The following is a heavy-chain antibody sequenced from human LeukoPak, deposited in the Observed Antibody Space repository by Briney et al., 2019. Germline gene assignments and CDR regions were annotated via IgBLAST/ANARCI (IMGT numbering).Heavy chain of an antibody. CDR2: INPNSGGT. Sequence: EASVKVSCKASGGTFSSYAISWVRQAPGQGLEWMGWINPNSGGTNYAQKFQGRVTMTRDTSISTAYMELSRLRSDDTAVYYCARDTYDFWSGYSPYWGQGTLVTVSS. CDR3: ARDTYDFWSGYSPY. J-gene: IGHJ4*02. CDR1: GGTFSSYA. D-gene: IGHD3-3*01. V-gene: IGHV1-2*02.